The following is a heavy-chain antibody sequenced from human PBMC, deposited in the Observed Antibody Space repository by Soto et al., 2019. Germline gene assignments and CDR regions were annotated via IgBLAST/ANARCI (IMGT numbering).Heavy chain of an antibody. D-gene: IGHD6-19*01. J-gene: IGHJ4*02. CDR3: VRSFGWYAIDY. CDR2: ISHIGSV. Sequence: QVLLQESGPGLVQPSGTLSLSCAVSGVSISSNYYWGWVRQSPGKGLEWLGDISHIGSVNYSPSLMSRVTISMDRSENQFYLKLNSVTAADPAVYYCVRSFGWYAIDYWGQGTLVIVSS. V-gene: IGHV4-4*02. CDR1: GVSISSNYY.